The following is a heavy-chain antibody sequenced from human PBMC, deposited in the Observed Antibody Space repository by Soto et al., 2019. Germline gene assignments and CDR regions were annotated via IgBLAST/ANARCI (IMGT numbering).Heavy chain of an antibody. CDR1: GYTFTSYA. Sequence: QVQFVQSGAEVKKPGASVKVSCKASGYTFTSYAIHWVRQAPGQRLEWMGWISAGSGNRKFSQKSQDRVTITRDTPASTAYMELSSLRSEDTAVYDCARGSQGSSPLLASYYYGMDVWGQGTTFTDSS. V-gene: IGHV1-3*01. D-gene: IGHD3-10*01. CDR2: ISAGSGNR. J-gene: IGHJ6*02. CDR3: ARGSQGSSPLLASYYYGMDV.